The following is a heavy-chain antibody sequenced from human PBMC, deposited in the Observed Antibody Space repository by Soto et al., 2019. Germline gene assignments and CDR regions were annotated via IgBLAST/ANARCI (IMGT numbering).Heavy chain of an antibody. J-gene: IGHJ6*02. CDR3: ARIAASGRGWDV. D-gene: IGHD6-13*01. Sequence: EVQLVESGGGLVQPGGSLRLSCVDSGFTFSSYWMSWVRQAPVKGLEWVGNIKQDGSEENYVDSVKGRFTISRDNAKNAMYLQMNSLRVEDTAVYYCARIAASGRGWDVWCQGTTVVVSS. CDR1: GFTFSSYW. CDR2: IKQDGSEE. V-gene: IGHV3-7*01.